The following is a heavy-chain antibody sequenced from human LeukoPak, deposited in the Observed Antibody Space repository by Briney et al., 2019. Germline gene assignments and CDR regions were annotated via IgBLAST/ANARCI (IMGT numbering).Heavy chain of an antibody. J-gene: IGHJ3*02. CDR1: GFTFSSYS. CDR3: ARALPSPLYSGSYDDAFDI. V-gene: IGHV3-21*01. Sequence: PGGSLRLSCAASGFTFSSYSMNWVRQAPGKGLEWVSSISSSSSYIYYADSVKGRFTISRDNAKNSLYLQMNSLRAEDTAVYYCARALPSPLYSGSYDDAFDIWGQGTMVTVSS. CDR2: ISSSSSYI. D-gene: IGHD1-26*01.